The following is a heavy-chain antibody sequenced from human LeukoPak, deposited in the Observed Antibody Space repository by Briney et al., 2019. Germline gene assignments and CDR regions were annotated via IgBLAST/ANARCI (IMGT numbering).Heavy chain of an antibody. CDR2: ISSSSSYI. Sequence: TGGSLRLSCATSGFTFSSSSMNWVRQAPGKGLEWVSSISSSSSYIYYADSVKGRFTISRDNAKNSLYLQMNSLRAEDTAVYYCARDRLAAAGFDYWGQGTLVTVSS. V-gene: IGHV3-21*01. D-gene: IGHD6-13*01. J-gene: IGHJ4*02. CDR1: GFTFSSSS. CDR3: ARDRLAAAGFDY.